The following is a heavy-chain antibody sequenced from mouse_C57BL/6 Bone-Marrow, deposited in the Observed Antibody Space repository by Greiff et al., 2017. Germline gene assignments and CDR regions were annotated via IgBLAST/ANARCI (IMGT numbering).Heavy chain of an antibody. CDR2: ISYDGSN. CDR3: ARGRGWFDY. V-gene: IGHV3-6*01. J-gene: IGHJ2*01. D-gene: IGHD2-3*01. CDR1: GYSITSGYY. Sequence: EVQLVESGPGLVKPSQSLSLTCSVTGYSITSGYYWNWIRQFPGNKLEWMGYISYDGSNNYNPSLKNRISITRDTSKNQFFLKLNSVTTEDTATYYCARGRGWFDYWGQGTTLTVSS.